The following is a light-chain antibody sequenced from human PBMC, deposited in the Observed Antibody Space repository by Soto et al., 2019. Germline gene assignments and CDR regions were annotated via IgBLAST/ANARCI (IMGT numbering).Light chain of an antibody. CDR2: EVA. V-gene: IGLV2-14*01. Sequence: QSALTQPASVSGSPGQSITISCTGTSSDVGGYKFVSWYQHHPGKAPKLMIYEVAVRPSGISNRFSGSKSGNTASLTISGLQAEDEAHYYCSSYTGTSSYVLFGGGTKLTVL. J-gene: IGLJ2*01. CDR1: SSDVGGYKF. CDR3: SSYTGTSSYVL.